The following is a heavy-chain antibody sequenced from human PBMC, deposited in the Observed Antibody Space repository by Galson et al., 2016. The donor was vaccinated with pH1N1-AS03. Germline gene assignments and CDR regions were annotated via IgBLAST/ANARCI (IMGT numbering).Heavy chain of an antibody. D-gene: IGHD5-24*01. J-gene: IGHJ6*02. Sequence: CAISGDSVSSNSVAWNWIRQSPSRVLEWLGRTYYRSKWFNEYPASVKSRITINSDTSKNQFSLQLNSVTPEDTALYFCARQIKGGMDVWGQGTTVTVSS. CDR3: ARQIKGGMDV. V-gene: IGHV6-1*01. CDR2: TYYRSKWFN. CDR1: GDSVSSNSVA.